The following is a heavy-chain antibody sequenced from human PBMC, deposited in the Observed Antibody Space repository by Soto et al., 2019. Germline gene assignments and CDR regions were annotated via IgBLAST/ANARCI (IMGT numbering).Heavy chain of an antibody. Sequence: ASVKVSCKASGYTFTSYAMHWVRQAPGQRLEWMGWTNAGNGNTKYSQKFQGRVTITRDTSASTAYMELSSLRSEDTAVYYCARARPSLDWYFDPWGRGTLVTVSS. CDR2: TNAGNGNT. CDR3: ARARPSLDWYFDP. CDR1: GYTFTSYA. V-gene: IGHV1-3*01. J-gene: IGHJ2*01.